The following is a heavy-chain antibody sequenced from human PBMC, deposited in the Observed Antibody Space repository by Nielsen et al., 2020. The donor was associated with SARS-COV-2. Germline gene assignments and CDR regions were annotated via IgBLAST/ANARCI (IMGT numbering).Heavy chain of an antibody. V-gene: IGHV4-30-4*01. Sequence: SETLSLTCTVSGDSISSGDYYWSWIRQPPGKGLEWITYIYHSGSTYYNPSLKSRVSISIDTSTNQFSLRLASVTAADTAHYFCARDRQGYNYYYGMDVWGQGTTVTVS. J-gene: IGHJ6*02. CDR1: GDSISSGDYY. CDR2: IYHSGST. D-gene: IGHD2-2*02. CDR3: ARDRQGYNYYYGMDV.